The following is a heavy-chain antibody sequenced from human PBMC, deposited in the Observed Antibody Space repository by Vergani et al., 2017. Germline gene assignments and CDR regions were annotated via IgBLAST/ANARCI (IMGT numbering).Heavy chain of an antibody. Sequence: QVQLQQWGAGLLKPSETLSLTCAVYGGSFSSYYWSWIRQPPGKGLEWIGYIYYSGSTNYNPSLKSRVTISVDTSKNQFSLKLSSVTAADTAVYYCARGNYDYVWGSYRLDYWGQGTLVTVSS. CDR3: ARGNYDYVWGSYRLDY. CDR2: IYYSGST. V-gene: IGHV4-34*11. CDR1: GGSFSSYY. D-gene: IGHD3-16*02. J-gene: IGHJ4*02.